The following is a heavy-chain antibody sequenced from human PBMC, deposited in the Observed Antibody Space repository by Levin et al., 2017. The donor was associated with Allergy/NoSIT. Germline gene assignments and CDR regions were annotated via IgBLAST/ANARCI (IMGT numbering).Heavy chain of an antibody. D-gene: IGHD2-2*01. V-gene: IGHV3-7*01. CDR1: GFTFSSYW. CDR3: ARDCSSASCRRGGFDP. J-gene: IGHJ5*02. CDR2: IKQDGSEK. Sequence: PLASVKVSCAASGFTFSSYWMSWVRQAPGKGLEWVANIKQDGSEKYYVDSVKGRFTISRDNAKNSLYLQMNSLRAEDTAVYYCARDCSSASCRRGGFDPWGQGTLVTVSS.